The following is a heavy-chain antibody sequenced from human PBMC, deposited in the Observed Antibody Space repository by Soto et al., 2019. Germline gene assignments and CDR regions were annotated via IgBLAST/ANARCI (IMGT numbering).Heavy chain of an antibody. V-gene: IGHV4-30-2*06. D-gene: IGHD5-12*01. CDR1: GGSMSYGGFS. CDR2: ISRLDNP. Sequence: TSETLSLTCTVSGGSMSYGGFSCRWIRQSPGKGLEWIGYISRLDNPYFHPSFKSRVTMSIDRSRNQFYLNLSSMTAADRAVYYCARGAGYDPFEYWGQGVMVTVSS. J-gene: IGHJ4*02. CDR3: ARGAGYDPFEY.